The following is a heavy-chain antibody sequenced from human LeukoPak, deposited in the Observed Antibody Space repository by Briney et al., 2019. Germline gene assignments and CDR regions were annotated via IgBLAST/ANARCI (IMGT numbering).Heavy chain of an antibody. CDR1: GFAFSRYG. CDR2: ISGSGGNT. J-gene: IGHJ4*02. Sequence: GVSLRLSCAASGFAFSRYGIVWVRQAPGRGLEWVSGISGSGGNTHYGDSVKGRFTISRDNSKNTVYLQMNSLRAEDTAVYYCAKAQGYLDYWGQGTLATVSS. V-gene: IGHV3-23*01. CDR3: AKAQGYLDY.